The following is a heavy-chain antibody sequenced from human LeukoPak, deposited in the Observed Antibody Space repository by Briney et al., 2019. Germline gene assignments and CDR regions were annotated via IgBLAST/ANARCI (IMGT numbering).Heavy chain of an antibody. CDR2: IYYSGST. D-gene: IGHD4-23*01. CDR3: AGTTVVTRGWFDP. CDR1: GGSISSYY. Sequence: SETLSLTCTVSGGSISSYYWSWIRQPPGKGLEWIGYIYYSGSTNYNPSLKSRVTMSVDTSKNQFSLKLSSVTAADTAVYYCAGTTVVTRGWFDPWGQGTLVTVSS. J-gene: IGHJ5*02. V-gene: IGHV4-59*12.